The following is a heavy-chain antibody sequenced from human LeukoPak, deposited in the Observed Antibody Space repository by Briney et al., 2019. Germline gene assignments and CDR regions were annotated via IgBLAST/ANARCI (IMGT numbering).Heavy chain of an antibody. CDR1: GGTFSSYA. V-gene: IGHV1-69*13. J-gene: IGHJ6*03. CDR3: ARGAGHCDYYYYMDV. CDR2: IIPIFGTA. D-gene: IGHD2-21*02. Sequence: SVKVSCKASGGTFSSYAISWVRQAPGQGLEWMGGIIPIFGTANYAQKFQGRVTITADESTSTAYMELSSLRSEDTAVYYCARGAGHCDYYYYMDVWGKGTTVTISS.